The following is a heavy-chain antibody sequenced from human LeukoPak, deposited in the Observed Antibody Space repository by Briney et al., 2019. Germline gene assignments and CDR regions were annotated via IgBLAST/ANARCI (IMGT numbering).Heavy chain of an antibody. CDR1: GFTFSSYW. V-gene: IGHV3-74*01. CDR2: INSDGSST. CDR3: ARGAPPYSSGWYFFYYYYGMDV. D-gene: IGHD6-19*01. J-gene: IGHJ6*02. Sequence: GGSLRLSCAASGFTFSSYWMHWVRQAPGNGLVWVSRINSDGSSTSYADSVKGRFTISRDNAKNTLYLQMNSLRAEDTAVYYCARGAPPYSSGWYFFYYYYGMDVWGQGTTVTVSS.